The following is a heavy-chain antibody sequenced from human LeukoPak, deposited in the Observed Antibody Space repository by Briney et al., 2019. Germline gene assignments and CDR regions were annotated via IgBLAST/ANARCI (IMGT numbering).Heavy chain of an antibody. D-gene: IGHD2-2*02. Sequence: SETLTLTCTVSGGSISSGDYYWSWIRQPPGKGLEWIGYIYYSGSTYYNPSLKSRVTISVDTSKNQFSLKLSSVTAADTAVYYCARLIVVVPAAIQLRYYYYYYMDVWGKGTTVTVSS. CDR2: IYYSGST. CDR1: GGSISSGDYY. J-gene: IGHJ6*03. CDR3: ARLIVVVPAAIQLRYYYYYYMDV. V-gene: IGHV4-30-4*01.